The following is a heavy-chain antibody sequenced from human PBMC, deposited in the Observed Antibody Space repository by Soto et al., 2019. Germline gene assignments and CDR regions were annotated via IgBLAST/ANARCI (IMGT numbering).Heavy chain of an antibody. CDR1: GYTFTSYG. J-gene: IGHJ6*02. D-gene: IGHD2-15*01. CDR3: ASWAYGSGGSEAAVYYYYGMDV. CDR2: IRASNGNT. Sequence: QVQLVQSGAEVKKPGASVKVSCKASGYTFTSYGSIWGRQAPGQGLEGMGGIRASNGNTNYAQKLQGRVTITTETSTRPAYLELGSMRSDDTAVYYWASWAYGSGGSEAAVYYYYGMDVWGQGTTVTVSS. V-gene: IGHV1-18*01.